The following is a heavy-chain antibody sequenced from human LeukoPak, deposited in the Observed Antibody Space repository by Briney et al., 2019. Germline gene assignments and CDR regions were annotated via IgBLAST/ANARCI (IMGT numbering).Heavy chain of an antibody. V-gene: IGHV1-18*01. J-gene: IGHJ5*02. Sequence: ASVKVSCKASGGTFSSYAISWVRQAPGQGLEWMGWISAYNGNTNYAQKLQGRVTMTTDTSTSTAYMELRSLRSDDTAVYYCARAQGIGLFDPWGQGTLVTVSS. D-gene: IGHD1-14*01. CDR3: ARAQGIGLFDP. CDR1: GGTFSSYA. CDR2: ISAYNGNT.